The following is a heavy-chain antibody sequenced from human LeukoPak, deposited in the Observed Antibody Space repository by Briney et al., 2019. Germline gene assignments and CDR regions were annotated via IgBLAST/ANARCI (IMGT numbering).Heavy chain of an antibody. CDR3: TGQAYYYDTSGFNFDY. CDR2: IRSKANSYAT. Sequence: AGGSLRLSCAASGFTFSDSAMHWVRQASGKGLEWVGRIRSKANSYATAYAASVKGRFTISRGDSKNTAYLQMNSLKTEDTAVYYCTGQAYYYDTSGFNFDYWGQGILVAVSS. CDR1: GFTFSDSA. J-gene: IGHJ4*02. V-gene: IGHV3-73*01. D-gene: IGHD3-22*01.